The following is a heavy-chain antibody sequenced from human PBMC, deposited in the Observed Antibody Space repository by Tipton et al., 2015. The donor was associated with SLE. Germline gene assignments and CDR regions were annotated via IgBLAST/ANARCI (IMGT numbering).Heavy chain of an antibody. V-gene: IGHV3-23*01. D-gene: IGHD3-10*01. CDR1: GFTFSTYA. Sequence: SLRLSCAASGFTFSTYAMTWVRPAPGKGLEWVSIISGNGGVTYYADSVKGRFSISRDNSKNTVFLQMSLLRVDDTAVYFCAKNMGDGTGAFDYWGQGSLVTVSS. J-gene: IGHJ4*02. CDR3: AKNMGDGTGAFDY. CDR2: ISGNGGVT.